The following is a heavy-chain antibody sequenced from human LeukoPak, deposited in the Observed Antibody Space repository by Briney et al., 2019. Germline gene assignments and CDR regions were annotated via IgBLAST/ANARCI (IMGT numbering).Heavy chain of an antibody. Sequence: PSETLSLTCTVSGGSISSYYWSWIRQPPGKGLEWIGYIYYSESTNYNPSLKSRVTISVDTSKNQFSLKLSPVTAADTAVYYCARGGAAVADRAFDIWGQGTMVTVSS. CDR2: IYYSEST. V-gene: IGHV4-59*01. D-gene: IGHD6-19*01. J-gene: IGHJ3*02. CDR3: ARGGAAVADRAFDI. CDR1: GGSISSYY.